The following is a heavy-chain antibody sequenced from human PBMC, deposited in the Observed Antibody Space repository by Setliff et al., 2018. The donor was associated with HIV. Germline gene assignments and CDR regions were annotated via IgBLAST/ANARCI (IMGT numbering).Heavy chain of an antibody. CDR3: ASRGIVVVTMSMPDEFFVH. Sequence: NPSETLSLTCSVSGGSINSDNYYWGWIRKAPGKGLELIGSIYYSGTTYYNPSLRGRVTISVDRSRNQFSLTLNSVTAADTATYYCASRGIVVVTMSMPDEFFVHWGHGTLVTVSS. CDR1: GGSINSDNYY. J-gene: IGHJ1*01. V-gene: IGHV4-39*01. D-gene: IGHD2-21*02. CDR2: IYYSGTT.